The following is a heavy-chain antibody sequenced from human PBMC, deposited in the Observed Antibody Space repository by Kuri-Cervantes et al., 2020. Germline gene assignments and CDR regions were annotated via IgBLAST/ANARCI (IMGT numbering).Heavy chain of an antibody. CDR2: FDPEDGET. CDR3: ARGGEDGMDV. CDR1: GYTLTELS. V-gene: IGHV1-24*01. J-gene: IGHJ6*02. Sequence: ASVKVSCKVSGYTLTELSMHWVRQAPGKGLEWMGGFDPEDGETIYAQKFQGRVTMTRNTSISTAYMELSSLRSEDTAVYYCARGGEDGMDVWGQGTTVTVSS.